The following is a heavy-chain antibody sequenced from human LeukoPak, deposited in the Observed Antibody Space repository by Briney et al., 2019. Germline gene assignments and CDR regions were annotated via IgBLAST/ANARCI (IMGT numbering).Heavy chain of an antibody. CDR3: ARQSEGSYYGDYHVGRDP. Sequence: GECLKISCKGSGYSFTSYWIGWVRQMPGKGLEWMGIIYPGDSDTRYSPSFQGQVPISADKSISTAYLQWSSLKASDTAMYYCARQSEGSYYGDYHVGRDPWGQGTLVTVSS. D-gene: IGHD4-17*01. CDR2: IYPGDSDT. CDR1: GYSFTSYW. V-gene: IGHV5-51*01. J-gene: IGHJ5*02.